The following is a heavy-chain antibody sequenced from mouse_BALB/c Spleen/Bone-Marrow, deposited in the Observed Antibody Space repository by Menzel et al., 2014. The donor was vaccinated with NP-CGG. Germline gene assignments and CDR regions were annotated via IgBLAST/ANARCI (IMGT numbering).Heavy chain of an antibody. CDR1: GYSFTGYF. V-gene: IGHV1-37*01. CDR2: INPYNGDT. D-gene: IGHD2-1*01. Sequence: EVKLVESGPELVKPGASVKISCKASGYSFTGYFMNWVKQSHGKSLEWIGRINPYNGDTFYNQKFKGKATLTVDKSSSTAHMELLSLTSEDSVVYYCGREIYYGNPDYWGQGTTLTVSS. J-gene: IGHJ2*01. CDR3: GREIYYGNPDY.